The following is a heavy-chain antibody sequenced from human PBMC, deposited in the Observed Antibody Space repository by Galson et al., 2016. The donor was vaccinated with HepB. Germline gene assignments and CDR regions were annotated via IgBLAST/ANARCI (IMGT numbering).Heavy chain of an antibody. CDR1: GFTFSNSW. J-gene: IGHJ6*02. Sequence: SLRLSCADSGFTFSNSWMHWVRQAPGKGLVWVSRIKADGSLTNYADSVTGRFTISIDNARNTLYLQMHSLRAEDTAVYYCVGPAGTTSQDYGMDVWGQGTTVIVSS. D-gene: IGHD1-1*01. V-gene: IGHV3-74*01. CDR3: VGPAGTTSQDYGMDV. CDR2: IKADGSLT.